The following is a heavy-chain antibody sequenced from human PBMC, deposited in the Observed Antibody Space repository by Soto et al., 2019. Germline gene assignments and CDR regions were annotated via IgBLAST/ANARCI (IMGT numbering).Heavy chain of an antibody. CDR1: GDTFTRYY. J-gene: IGHJ4*02. V-gene: IGHV1-46*03. D-gene: IGHD1-1*01. CDR2: LNPSGGSI. Sequence: QVQLVQSGAEVKKPGASVKVSCKASGDTFTRYYMHWVRQAPGQGLEWMGILNPSGGSISYAQKYQGQVTMTRDTSTSTVYMELSSLRSEHTAVYYCAGWGERYNTFDYWCQGTLVIVSS. CDR3: AGWGERYNTFDY.